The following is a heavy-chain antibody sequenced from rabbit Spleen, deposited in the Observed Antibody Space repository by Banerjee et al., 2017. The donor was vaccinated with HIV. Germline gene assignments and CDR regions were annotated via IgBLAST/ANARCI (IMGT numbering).Heavy chain of an antibody. CDR1: GFDFSSYY. D-gene: IGHD8-1*01. CDR3: ARDGAGGSYFAL. CDR2: IDPVFGIT. V-gene: IGHV1S7*01. Sequence: QSLEESGGGLVQSGGSLTLSCKASGFDFSSYYMTWVRQAPGKGLEWIGYIDPVFGITYYANWVNGRFSISRENAQNTVFLQMTSLTAADTATYFCARDGAGGSYFALWGPGTLVTVS. J-gene: IGHJ4*01.